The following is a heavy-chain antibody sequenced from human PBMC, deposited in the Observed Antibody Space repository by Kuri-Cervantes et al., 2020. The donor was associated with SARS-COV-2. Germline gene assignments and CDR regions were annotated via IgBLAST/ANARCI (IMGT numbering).Heavy chain of an antibody. CDR1: GYSFTSYW. CDR2: IYPGDSDT. J-gene: IGHJ4*02. V-gene: IGHV5-51*01. CDR3: ARSEVGATTYLGY. D-gene: IGHD1-26*01. Sequence: KVSCKGSGYSFTSYWIGWVRQMPGKGLEWMGIIYPGDSDTRYSPSFQGQVTISADKSISTAYLQWSSLKASDTAMYYCARSEVGATTYLGYWGQGTLVTVSS.